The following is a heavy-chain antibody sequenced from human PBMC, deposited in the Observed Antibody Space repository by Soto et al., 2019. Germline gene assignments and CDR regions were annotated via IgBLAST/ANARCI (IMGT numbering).Heavy chain of an antibody. D-gene: IGHD2-2*01. J-gene: IGHJ4*02. V-gene: IGHV3-23*01. CDR2: ISGSGGST. CDR3: AKIALTPAGPPSGVDY. Sequence: EVQLLESGGGLVQPRGSLRLSCAASGFTFSSYAMSWVRQAPGKGLEWVSAISGSGGSTYYADSVKGRFTISRDNSKNTLYLQMNSLRAEDTAVYYCAKIALTPAGPPSGVDYWGQGTLVTVSS. CDR1: GFTFSSYA.